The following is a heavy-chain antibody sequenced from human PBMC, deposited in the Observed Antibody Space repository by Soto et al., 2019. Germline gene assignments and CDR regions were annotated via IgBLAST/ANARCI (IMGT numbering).Heavy chain of an antibody. J-gene: IGHJ1*01. V-gene: IGHV3-9*01. CDR1: GFTFDDYA. CDR2: ITWNSRSI. CDR3: VKDVSINWYSGHFRH. D-gene: IGHD1-26*01. Sequence: EVQLVESGGGLVQPGRSLRLSCAASGFTFDDYAMHWVRQVPGKGLEWVSGITWNSRSIGYGDSVKGRFAISRDNAKDSLHLQMNCLCSEDTAFYYCVKDVSINWYSGHFRHWGQGTLVTVSS.